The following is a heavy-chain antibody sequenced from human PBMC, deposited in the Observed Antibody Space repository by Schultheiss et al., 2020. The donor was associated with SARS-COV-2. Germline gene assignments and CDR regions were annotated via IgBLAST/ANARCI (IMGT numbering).Heavy chain of an antibody. Sequence: SETLSLTCTVSGGSISSSSYYWGWIRQPPGKGLEWIGSIYYSGSTYYNPSLKSRVTISVDTSKNQFSLKLSSVTAADTAVYYCARQDIVATSVAFDIWGQGTMVTVSS. CDR1: GGSISSSSYY. CDR2: IYYSGST. J-gene: IGHJ3*02. CDR3: ARQDIVATSVAFDI. V-gene: IGHV4-39*01. D-gene: IGHD5-12*01.